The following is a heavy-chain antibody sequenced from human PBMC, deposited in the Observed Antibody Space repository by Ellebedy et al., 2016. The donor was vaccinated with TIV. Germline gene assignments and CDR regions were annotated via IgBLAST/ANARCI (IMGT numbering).Heavy chain of an antibody. J-gene: IGHJ4*02. Sequence: SLKISCAASGFTFDDYAMHWVRQAPGKGLEWVSGISWNSGSIGYADSVKGRFTISRDNAKNSLYLQMNSLRAEDTALYYCAKASSWIQLWLPFDYWGQGTLVTVSS. D-gene: IGHD5-18*01. V-gene: IGHV3-9*01. CDR2: ISWNSGSI. CDR1: GFTFDDYA. CDR3: AKASSWIQLWLPFDY.